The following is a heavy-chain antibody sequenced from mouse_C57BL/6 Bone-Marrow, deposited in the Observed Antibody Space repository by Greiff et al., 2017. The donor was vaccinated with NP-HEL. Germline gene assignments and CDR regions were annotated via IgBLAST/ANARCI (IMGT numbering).Heavy chain of an antibody. CDR2: IHPNSGST. Sequence: QVQLQQPGAELVKPGASVKLSCKASGYTFTSYWMHWVKQRPGQGLEWIGMIHPNSGSTNYNEKFKSKATLTVDKSSSTAYMQLSSLTSEDSAVYYCARWGLRLRFDYWGQGTTLTVSS. D-gene: IGHD3-2*02. V-gene: IGHV1-64*01. CDR1: GYTFTSYW. CDR3: ARWGLRLRFDY. J-gene: IGHJ2*01.